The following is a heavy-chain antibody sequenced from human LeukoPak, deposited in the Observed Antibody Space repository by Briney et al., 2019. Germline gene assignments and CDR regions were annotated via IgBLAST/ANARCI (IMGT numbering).Heavy chain of an antibody. Sequence: PGGSVRLSCAASGFTFSSYPMSWVRQAPGKGLVGVSAISGSGGSTYYADSVKGRFTISRDNSKNTLYLQMNRLRAEDTAVYYCAKDQWIAAAGTFDYWGQGTLVTVSS. V-gene: IGHV3-23*01. J-gene: IGHJ4*02. CDR3: AKDQWIAAAGTFDY. D-gene: IGHD6-13*01. CDR1: GFTFSSYP. CDR2: ISGSGGST.